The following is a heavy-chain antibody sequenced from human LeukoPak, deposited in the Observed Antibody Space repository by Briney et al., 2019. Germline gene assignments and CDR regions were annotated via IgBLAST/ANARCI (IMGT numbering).Heavy chain of an antibody. Sequence: PGGSLRLSCAASGFPFSSYSMNWVRQAPGKGLEWVSSISSRSSYIFYADLLKDRFTISRDNAKNSLYLQMNSLRVEDTAVYYCARDLGDIVLVPPAIHFDFWGRGTLVTVSS. CDR3: ARDLGDIVLVPPAIHFDF. J-gene: IGHJ2*01. V-gene: IGHV3-21*01. CDR2: ISSRSSYI. CDR1: GFPFSSYS. D-gene: IGHD2-2*02.